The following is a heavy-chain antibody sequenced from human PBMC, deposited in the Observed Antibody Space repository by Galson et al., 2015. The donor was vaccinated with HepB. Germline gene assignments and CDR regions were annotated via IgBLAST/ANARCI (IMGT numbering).Heavy chain of an antibody. Sequence: SLRLSCAASGFTVNSNYMSWVRLTPGRGLEWVSAIEGTGRTDYADSVEGRFTISRDNSKNTLYLQMNSLRAEDTAVYYCAIGIEMVTIADYWGLGTPVTVSS. CDR3: AIGIEMVTIADY. D-gene: IGHD5-24*01. CDR1: GFTVNSNY. CDR2: IEGTGRT. V-gene: IGHV3-53*01. J-gene: IGHJ4*02.